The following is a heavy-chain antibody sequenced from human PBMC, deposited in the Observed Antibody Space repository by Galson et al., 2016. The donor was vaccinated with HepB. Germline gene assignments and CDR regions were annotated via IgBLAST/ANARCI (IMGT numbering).Heavy chain of an antibody. J-gene: IGHJ6*03. CDR2: IYPGDSDT. CDR3: ARRSGVAATDYYYYYMDV. V-gene: IGHV5-51*01. Sequence: QSGAEVKKPGESLKISCEGSGYSFPNYWIAWVRQMPGKGLELMGIIYPGDSDTRYIPSFQGQVTISADNSMTTAYLQWSSLKASDTGMYYCARRSGVAATDYYYYYMDVWGKGTTVTVSS. CDR1: GYSFPNYW. D-gene: IGHD2-15*01.